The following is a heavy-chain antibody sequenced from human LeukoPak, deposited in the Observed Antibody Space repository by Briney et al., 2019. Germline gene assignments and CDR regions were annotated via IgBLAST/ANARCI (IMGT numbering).Heavy chain of an antibody. CDR3: ARGGAHYWNPRY. D-gene: IGHD1-1*01. CDR2: LYTGGTT. Sequence: GGSLRLSCVASGFSVTSIYMGWVRQAPGKGLEWVSLLYTGGTTYYANSVEGRFTISRDDSKNTIYLQMNSLRTEDTAVYYCARGGAHYWNPRYWGQGTLVTVSS. V-gene: IGHV3-53*01. J-gene: IGHJ4*02. CDR1: GFSVTSIY.